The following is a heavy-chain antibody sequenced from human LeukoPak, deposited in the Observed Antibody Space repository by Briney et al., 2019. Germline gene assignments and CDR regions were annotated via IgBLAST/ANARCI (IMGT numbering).Heavy chain of an antibody. D-gene: IGHD1-26*01. Sequence: ASVKVSCKASGYTFTGYYMHWVRQAPGQGLEWMGWINPNSGNTNYAQKLQGRVTMTTDTSTSTAYMELRSLRSDDTAVYYCARGGWETYYYYYYMDVWGKGTTVTVSS. CDR3: ARGGWETYYYYYYMDV. CDR1: GYTFTGYY. CDR2: INPNSGNT. V-gene: IGHV1-18*04. J-gene: IGHJ6*03.